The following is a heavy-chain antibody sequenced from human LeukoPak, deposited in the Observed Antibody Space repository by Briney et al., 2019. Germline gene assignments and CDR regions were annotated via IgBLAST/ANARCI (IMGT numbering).Heavy chain of an antibody. V-gene: IGHV4-30-2*01. CDR2: IYHSGGT. CDR3: ARGEHGDQVDY. Sequence: SETLSLTCTVSGGSISSYSWSWIRQAPGKGLEWIGYIYHSGGTYYNPSLKSRVTISVDRSKNQFSLKLRSVTAADTAVYYCARGEHGDQVDYWGQGTLVTVSS. D-gene: IGHD4-17*01. J-gene: IGHJ4*02. CDR1: GGSISSYS.